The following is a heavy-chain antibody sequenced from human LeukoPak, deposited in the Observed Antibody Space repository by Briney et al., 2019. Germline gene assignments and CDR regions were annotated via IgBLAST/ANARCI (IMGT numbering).Heavy chain of an antibody. CDR1: GYGFTSYW. V-gene: IGHV5-51*01. D-gene: IGHD3-10*01. CDR2: IYPGDSDT. CDR3: ASLTEEYGSGT. J-gene: IGHJ5*02. Sequence: GESLQISCKGSGYGFTSYWIGWVRQLPGKGLEWMGIIYPGDSDTRYSPSFQGQVTISADKSISTAYLQWSSLKASDTAMYYCASLTEEYGSGTWGQGTLVTVSS.